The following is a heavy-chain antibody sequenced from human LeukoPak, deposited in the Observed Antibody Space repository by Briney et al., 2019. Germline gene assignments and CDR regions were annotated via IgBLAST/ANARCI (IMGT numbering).Heavy chain of an antibody. J-gene: IGHJ4*02. D-gene: IGHD3-9*01. CDR2: IIPIFGTA. CDR1: GGTFISYA. Sequence: SVKVSCKASGGTFISYAISWVRQAPGQGLEWMGGIIPIFGTANYAQKFQGRVTITADESTSTAYMELSSLRSEDTAVYCCARDDILTGYYNVKYWGQGTLVTVSS. CDR3: ARDDILTGYYNVKY. V-gene: IGHV1-69*13.